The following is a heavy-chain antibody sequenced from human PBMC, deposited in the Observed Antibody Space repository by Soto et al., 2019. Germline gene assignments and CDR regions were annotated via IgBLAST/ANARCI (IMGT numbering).Heavy chain of an antibody. CDR1: GGSISSYY. Sequence: SETLSLTCTVSGGSISSYYWSWIRQPPGKGLEWIGYIYYSGSTNYNPSLKSRVTISVDTSKNQFSLKLSSVTAADTAVYYCARHCPVYIGVTHFDYWGQGTLVTVSS. CDR2: IYYSGST. J-gene: IGHJ4*02. V-gene: IGHV4-59*01. CDR3: ARHCPVYIGVTHFDY. D-gene: IGHD3-3*01.